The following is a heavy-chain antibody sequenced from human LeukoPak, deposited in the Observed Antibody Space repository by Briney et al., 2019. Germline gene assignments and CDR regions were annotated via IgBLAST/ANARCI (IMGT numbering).Heavy chain of an antibody. CDR1: GGSISSSSYC. V-gene: IGHV4-39*01. D-gene: IGHD3-10*01. CDR2: IYYSGST. J-gene: IGHJ4*02. Sequence: KPSETLSLTCTVSGGSISSSSYCWGWIRQPPGKGLEWIGSIYYSGSTYYNPSLKSRVTISVDTSKNQFSLKLSSVTAADTAVYYCARLLLWFGELLFGYFDYWGQGTLVTVSS. CDR3: ARLLLWFGELLFGYFDY.